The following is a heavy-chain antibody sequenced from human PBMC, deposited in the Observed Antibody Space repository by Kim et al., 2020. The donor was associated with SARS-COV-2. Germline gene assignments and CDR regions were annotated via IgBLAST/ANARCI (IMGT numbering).Heavy chain of an antibody. CDR3: ARHSRIVVVPAAILA. V-gene: IGHV4-39*01. J-gene: IGHJ4*02. CDR1: GGSISSSSYY. CDR2: IYYSGSA. Sequence: SETLSLTCTVSGGSISSSSYYWGWIRQPPGKGLEWIGSIYYSGSAYYNPSLKRRVTISVDTSKNQFSLKLSYVTAADTAVYYGARHSRIVVVPAAILAWGQGTLVTVSS. D-gene: IGHD2-2*01.